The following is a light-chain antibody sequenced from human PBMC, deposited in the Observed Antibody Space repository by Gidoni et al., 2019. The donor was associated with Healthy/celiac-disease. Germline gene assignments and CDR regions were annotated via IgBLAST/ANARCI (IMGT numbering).Light chain of an antibody. CDR3: QQDYNLPFT. J-gene: IGKJ3*01. Sequence: PGERVTLSCRASQSVSSSYLTWYQQKPGQAPRLLIYGASTRATSIPARFSGSGSGTDFTLTISSLQPEDFAVYYCQQDYNLPFTFGPXTKVDIK. CDR1: QSVSSSY. CDR2: GAS. V-gene: IGKV3D-7*01.